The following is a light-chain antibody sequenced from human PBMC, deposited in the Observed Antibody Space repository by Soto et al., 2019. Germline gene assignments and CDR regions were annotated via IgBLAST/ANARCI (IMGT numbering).Light chain of an antibody. CDR2: EGS. V-gene: IGLV2-23*01. CDR1: SSDVGSYNL. J-gene: IGLJ1*01. Sequence: HSALTQPASVSGSPGQSITISCTGTSSDVGSYNLVSWYQQHPGKAPKLMNYEGSKRPSGVSNRFSGSKSGNTASLTISGLQAEDEADYYCCSYAGSSTYVFGTGTKLTVL. CDR3: CSYAGSSTYV.